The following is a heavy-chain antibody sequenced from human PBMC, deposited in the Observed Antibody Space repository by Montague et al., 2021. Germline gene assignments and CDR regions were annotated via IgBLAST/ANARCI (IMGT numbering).Heavy chain of an antibody. CDR1: GGSISSTSYY. CDR2: IYYSGST. V-gene: IGHV4-39*01. D-gene: IGHD2-21*02. Sequence: SETLSLTCTVYGGSISSTSYYWGWIRQPPGTELEWIGSIYYSGSTYYNPSLKSRVTISADTSKNPFSLRLRSATAADTAVYYCARRMGFVVVTEHDAFDIWGQGTMVTVSS. J-gene: IGHJ3*02. CDR3: ARRMGFVVVTEHDAFDI.